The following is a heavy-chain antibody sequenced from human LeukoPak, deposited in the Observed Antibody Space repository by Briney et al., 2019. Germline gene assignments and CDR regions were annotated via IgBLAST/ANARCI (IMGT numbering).Heavy chain of an antibody. CDR2: IYPGDSDT. J-gene: IGHJ6*02. D-gene: IGHD3-10*01. V-gene: IGHV5-51*01. Sequence: GESLKISCKGSGYSFTSYWIGWVRQVPGKGLEWMGIIYPGDSDTRYSPSFQGQVTISADKSISTAYLQWSSLKASDTAMYYCARCKDYYGSGSYTSYYYGMDVWGQGTTVTVSS. CDR3: ARCKDYYGSGSYTSYYYGMDV. CDR1: GYSFTSYW.